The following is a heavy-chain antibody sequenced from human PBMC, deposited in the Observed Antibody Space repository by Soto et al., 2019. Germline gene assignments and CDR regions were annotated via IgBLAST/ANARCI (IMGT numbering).Heavy chain of an antibody. V-gene: IGHV3-23*01. CDR3: AKGVPGIAVAGTGYFQH. CDR1: GFTFSSYA. J-gene: IGHJ1*01. CDR2: ISGSGDST. Sequence: SLRLSCAASGFTFSSYAMSWVRQAPGKGLEWVSGISGSGDSTYYADSVKGRFTISRDNSKNTLYLQMNSLRAEDTAVYYCAKGVPGIAVAGTGYFQHWGQGTLVTVSS. D-gene: IGHD6-19*01.